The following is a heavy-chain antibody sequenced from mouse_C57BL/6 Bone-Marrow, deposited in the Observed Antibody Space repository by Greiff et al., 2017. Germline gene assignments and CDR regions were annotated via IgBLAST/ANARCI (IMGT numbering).Heavy chain of an antibody. Sequence: EVTLLESGGGLVKPGGSLTLSCAASGFTFSSYAMSWVRQTPEKRLEWVATISDGGSYTYYPDNVTGRFTISRDNAKNNLYLQMSHLKSEDTAMYYCARDRTGPFAYWGQGTLVTVSA. CDR1: GFTFSSYA. CDR3: ARDRTGPFAY. CDR2: ISDGGSYT. V-gene: IGHV5-4*01. J-gene: IGHJ3*01. D-gene: IGHD4-1*01.